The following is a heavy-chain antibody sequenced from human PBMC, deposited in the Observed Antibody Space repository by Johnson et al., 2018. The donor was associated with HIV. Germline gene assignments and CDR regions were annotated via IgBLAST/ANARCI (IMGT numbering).Heavy chain of an antibody. J-gene: IGHJ3*02. CDR3: AKGDNSGYYVAFDI. V-gene: IGHV3-30*04. CDR1: GFTFSSYA. CDR2: ISYDGSNT. Sequence: QVQLVESGGGVVQPGRSLRLSCAASGFTFSSYAMHWVRQAPGKGLEWVAVISYDGSNTYYADSVRGRFTISRDNSKNTLYLQMNSLRAEDTAVYYCAKGDNSGYYVAFDIWGQGTMVSVSS. D-gene: IGHD3-22*01.